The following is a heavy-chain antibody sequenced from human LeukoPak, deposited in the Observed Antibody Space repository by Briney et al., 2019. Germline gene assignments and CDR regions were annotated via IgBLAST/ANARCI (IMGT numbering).Heavy chain of an antibody. D-gene: IGHD2-15*01. CDR1: GFTFNNYI. J-gene: IGHJ4*02. Sequence: GRSLRLSCAASGFTFNNYIMNWVRQAPGKGPEWVSYISSSGSTIYYADSVKGRFTISRDNAKNSLYLQMNSLRAEDTAVYYCASGYCSGGSCYSGGFDYWGQGTLVTVSS. V-gene: IGHV3-48*04. CDR3: ASGYCSGGSCYSGGFDY. CDR2: ISSSGSTI.